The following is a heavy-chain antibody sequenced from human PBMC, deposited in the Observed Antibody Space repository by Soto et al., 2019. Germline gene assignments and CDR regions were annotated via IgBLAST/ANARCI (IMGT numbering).Heavy chain of an antibody. J-gene: IGHJ3*02. CDR1: GGSISSGDYY. Sequence: TSETLSLTCTVSGGSISSGDYYWSWIRQPPGKGLEWIGYIYYSGSTYYNPSLKSRVTISVDTSKNQFSLKLSSVTAADTAVYYCASREGPNGIFRLWGAFDIWGQGTMVTVSS. V-gene: IGHV4-30-4*01. D-gene: IGHD2-8*01. CDR3: ASREGPNGIFRLWGAFDI. CDR2: IYYSGST.